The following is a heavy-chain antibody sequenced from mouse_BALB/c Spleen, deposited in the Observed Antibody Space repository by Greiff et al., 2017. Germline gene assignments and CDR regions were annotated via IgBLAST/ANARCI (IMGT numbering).Heavy chain of an antibody. J-gene: IGHJ1*01. CDR1: GYSITSDYA. CDR3: ARDDGYYEYFDV. V-gene: IGHV3-2*02. D-gene: IGHD2-3*01. Sequence: EVKLQESGPGLVKPSQSLSLTCTVTGYSITSDYAWNWIRQFPGNKLEWMGYISYSGSTSYNPSLKSRISITRDTSKNQFFLQLNSVTTEDTATYYCARDDGYYEYFDVWGAGTTVTVSS. CDR2: ISYSGST.